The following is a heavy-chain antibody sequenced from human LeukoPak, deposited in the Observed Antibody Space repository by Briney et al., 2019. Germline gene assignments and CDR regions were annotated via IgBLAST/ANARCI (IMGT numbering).Heavy chain of an antibody. V-gene: IGHV3-21*04. CDR1: GFTFSSYS. D-gene: IGHD1-26*01. Sequence: GGSLRLSCAASGFTFSSYSMNWVRQAPGKGLEWVSSISSSSSYIYYADSVKGRFTISRDNAKNSLYLQMNSLRAEDTAVYYCASNSGSYLDYFDYWGQGTLVTVSS. J-gene: IGHJ4*02. CDR2: ISSSSSYI. CDR3: ASNSGSYLDYFDY.